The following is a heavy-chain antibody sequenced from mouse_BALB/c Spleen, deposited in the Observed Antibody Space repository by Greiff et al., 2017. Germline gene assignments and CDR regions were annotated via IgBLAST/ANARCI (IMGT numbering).Heavy chain of an antibody. J-gene: IGHJ4*01. CDR3: ARCYYGYGGYAMDY. V-gene: IGHV14-3*02. CDR2: IDPANGNT. D-gene: IGHD1-2*01. Sequence: EVQLQQSGAELVKPGASVKLSCTASGFNIKDTYMHWVKQRPEQGLEWIGRIDPANGNTKYDPKFQGKATITADTSSNTAYLQPSSLTSEDTAVYYCARCYYGYGGYAMDYWGQGTSVTVSS. CDR1: GFNIKDTY.